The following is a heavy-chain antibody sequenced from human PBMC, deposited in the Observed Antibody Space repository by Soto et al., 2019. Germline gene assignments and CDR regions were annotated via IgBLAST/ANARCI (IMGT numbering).Heavy chain of an antibody. Sequence: XSVKVACKASGYTFTSYGVSWVRQAPGQGLEWMGWISAYNGYTNYAQKLQGRVTMTTDTSTSTAYMELRSLRSDDTAVYYCARDSKNTYYDTQSPDIWGQRTMVTVSS. D-gene: IGHD3-22*01. CDR3: ARDSKNTYYDTQSPDI. CDR2: ISAYNGYT. V-gene: IGHV1-18*01. CDR1: GYTFTSYG. J-gene: IGHJ3*02.